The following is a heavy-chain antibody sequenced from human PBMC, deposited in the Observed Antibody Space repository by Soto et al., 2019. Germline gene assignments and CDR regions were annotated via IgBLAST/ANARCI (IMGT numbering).Heavy chain of an antibody. V-gene: IGHV3-48*03. CDR3: ARVQGWIDY. CDR1: GFTFSSYE. CDR2: ISSSGSTI. J-gene: IGHJ4*02. D-gene: IGHD6-19*01. Sequence: GGSLRLSCAASGFTFSSYEMNWVRQAPGKELEWVSYISSSGSTIYYADSVKGRFTISRDNAKNSLYLQMNSLRAEDTAVYYCARVQGWIDYWGQGTLVTVSS.